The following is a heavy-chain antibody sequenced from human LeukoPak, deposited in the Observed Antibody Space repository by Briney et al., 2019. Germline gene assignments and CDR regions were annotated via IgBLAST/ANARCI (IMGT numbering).Heavy chain of an antibody. CDR3: AREGSSASGQDWYAFDI. V-gene: IGHV1-2*02. D-gene: IGHD5-12*01. Sequence: ASVRASCKASGFTFRDYYVQWVRQVPGQGLEWVGWMYFNSGATRYAPKFQGRVTLTGDTSINTVYMELVSLGSDDTAMYYCAREGSSASGQDWYAFDIWGQETMVTVSP. J-gene: IGHJ3*02. CDR1: GFTFRDYY. CDR2: MYFNSGAT.